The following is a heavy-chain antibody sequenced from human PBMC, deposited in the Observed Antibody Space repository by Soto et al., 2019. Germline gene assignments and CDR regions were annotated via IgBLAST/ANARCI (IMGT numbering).Heavy chain of an antibody. D-gene: IGHD2-15*01. CDR1: GGSISSRSYY. Sequence: SETLSLTCTVSGGSISSRSYYWGWIRQPPGKGLEWIGSIYYSGSTYYNPSLKSRVTISVDTSKNQFSLKLSSVTAADTAVYYCARVIVVVVAATPQFGFDIWGQGTMVTVSS. J-gene: IGHJ3*02. CDR3: ARVIVVVVAATPQFGFDI. V-gene: IGHV4-39*01. CDR2: IYYSGST.